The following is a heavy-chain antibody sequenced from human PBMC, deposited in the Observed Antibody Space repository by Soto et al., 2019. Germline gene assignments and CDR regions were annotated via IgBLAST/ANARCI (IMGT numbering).Heavy chain of an antibody. V-gene: IGHV4-30-4*01. CDR3: ATVVGAKGNWFDP. CDR1: GGSISSANYY. J-gene: IGHJ5*02. Sequence: QVQLQESGPGLVKPSQTLSLTCAVSGGSISSANYYWSWIRQPPGKGLEWIGYISDSGTTYYNPSLKSRLXXSXDXXKNQFSLKVTSVTAADTAVYYCATVVGAKGNWFDPWGQGTLVTVSS. D-gene: IGHD1-26*01. CDR2: ISDSGTT.